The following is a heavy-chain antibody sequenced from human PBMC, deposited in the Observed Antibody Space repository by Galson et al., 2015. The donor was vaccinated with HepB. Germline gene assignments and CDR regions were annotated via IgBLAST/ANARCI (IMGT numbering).Heavy chain of an antibody. Sequence: SVKVSCKASGYTFTSYYMHWVRQAPGQGLEWMGIINPSGGSTSYAQKFQGRVTMTRDTSTSTVYMELSSLRSEDTAVYYCARDLIAMNRFDIVVVPAAMRRSGYYGMDVWGQGTTVTVSS. V-gene: IGHV1-46*01. CDR2: INPSGGST. CDR1: GYTFTSYY. CDR3: ARDLIAMNRFDIVVVPAAMRRSGYYGMDV. J-gene: IGHJ6*02. D-gene: IGHD2-2*01.